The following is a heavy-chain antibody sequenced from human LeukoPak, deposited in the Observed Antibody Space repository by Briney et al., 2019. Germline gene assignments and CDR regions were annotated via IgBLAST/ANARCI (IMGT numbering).Heavy chain of an antibody. J-gene: IGHJ4*02. CDR2: INHSGST. Sequence: SETLSLTCAVYGGSFSGYYWSWIRQPPGKGLEWIGEINHSGSTNYNPSLKSRVTISVDTSKNQFSLKLSSVTAADTAVYYCARGLGEYYYARRGDYYFDYWGQGTLVTVSS. CDR3: ARGLGEYYYARRGDYYFDY. D-gene: IGHD3-10*01. V-gene: IGHV4-34*01. CDR1: GGSFSGYY.